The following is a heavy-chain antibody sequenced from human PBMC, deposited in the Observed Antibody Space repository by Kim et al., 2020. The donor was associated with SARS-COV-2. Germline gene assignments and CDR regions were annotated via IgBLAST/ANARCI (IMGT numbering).Heavy chain of an antibody. Sequence: GGSLRLSCAASGFTFSTYIMNWVRQAPGKGLEWVSYISGGSNTIYYADSVKGRFTISRDNAKSSLYLQMNSLRDEDTAVYYCAREKRSGGYDYNGMDVWGQGTTVTVS. CDR3: AREKRSGGYDYNGMDV. CDR2: ISGGSNTI. J-gene: IGHJ6*02. D-gene: IGHD2-15*01. V-gene: IGHV3-48*02. CDR1: GFTFSTYI.